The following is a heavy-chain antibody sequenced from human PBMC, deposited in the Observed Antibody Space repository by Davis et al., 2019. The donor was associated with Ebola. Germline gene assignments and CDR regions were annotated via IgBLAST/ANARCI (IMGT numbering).Heavy chain of an antibody. Sequence: ASVKVSCKASGGTFSSYAISWVRQAPGQGLEWMGWINPNSGGTNYAQKFQGWVTMTRDTSISTAYMELSRLRSDDTAVYYCARDPAKQQLVSYGMDVWGQGTTVTVSS. D-gene: IGHD6-13*01. CDR1: GGTFSSYA. V-gene: IGHV1-2*04. CDR2: INPNSGGT. J-gene: IGHJ6*02. CDR3: ARDPAKQQLVSYGMDV.